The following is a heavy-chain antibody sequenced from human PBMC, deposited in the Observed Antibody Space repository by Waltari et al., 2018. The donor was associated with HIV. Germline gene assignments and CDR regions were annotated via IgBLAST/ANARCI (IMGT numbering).Heavy chain of an antibody. Sequence: QVQLQESGPGLVKPSQTLSLTCTVSGGSISSGSYYWSWVREPAGKGLELIGRIYTSGSTNYNPSLKSRVTISVDTSKNQFSLRVRSVTAADTAVYYCARAYYDFWSGTGSSGNWFDPWGQGTLVTVSS. J-gene: IGHJ5*02. D-gene: IGHD3-3*01. CDR1: GGSISSGSYY. CDR2: IYTSGST. CDR3: ARAYYDFWSGTGSSGNWFDP. V-gene: IGHV4-61*02.